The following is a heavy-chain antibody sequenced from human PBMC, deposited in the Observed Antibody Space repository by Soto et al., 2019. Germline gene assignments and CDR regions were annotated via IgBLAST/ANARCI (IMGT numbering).Heavy chain of an antibody. V-gene: IGHV4-61*01. CDR3: ARNVDTARAYYFDF. CDR1: GGSFKSGSYS. J-gene: IGHJ4*02. Sequence: SETLSLTCTVSGGSFKSGSYSWSWIRQPPGKGLEWIGYVYHTGRTSYNPSLKSRVTISVDTSKNQFSLKLTSVTAADTAVYYCARNVDTARAYYFDFWGQGTLVTVPS. CDR2: VYHTGRT. D-gene: IGHD5-18*01.